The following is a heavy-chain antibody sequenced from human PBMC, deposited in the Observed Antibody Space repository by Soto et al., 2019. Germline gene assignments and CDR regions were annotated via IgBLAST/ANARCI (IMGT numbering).Heavy chain of an antibody. CDR2: IWYDGSNK. J-gene: IGHJ6*02. CDR3: ARSTMVRGVIRNGMDV. V-gene: IGHV3-33*01. Sequence: TFSSYGMHWVRQAPGKGLEWVAVIWYDGSNKYYADSVKGRFTISRDNSKNTLYLQMNSLRAEDTAVYYCARSTMVRGVIRNGMDVWGQGTTVTVSS. CDR1: TFSSYG. D-gene: IGHD3-10*01.